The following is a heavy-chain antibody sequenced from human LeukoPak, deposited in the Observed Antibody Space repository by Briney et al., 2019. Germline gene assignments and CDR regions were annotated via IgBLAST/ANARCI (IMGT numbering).Heavy chain of an antibody. CDR1: GYTFTGYY. D-gene: IGHD3-16*01. V-gene: IGHV1-46*01. J-gene: IGHJ4*02. Sequence: ASVKVSCKASGYTFTGYYMHWVRQAPGQGLEWMGIINPSGGSTSYAQKFRGRVTMTRDMSTSTVYMELSSLRSEDTAVYYCARARVMTHFDYWGQGTLVTVSS. CDR2: INPSGGST. CDR3: ARARVMTHFDY.